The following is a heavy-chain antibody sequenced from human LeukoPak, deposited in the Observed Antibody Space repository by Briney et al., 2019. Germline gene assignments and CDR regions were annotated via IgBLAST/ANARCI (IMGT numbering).Heavy chain of an antibody. CDR1: GFTFRNYG. D-gene: IGHD6-19*01. V-gene: IGHV3-33*06. J-gene: IGHJ4*02. CDR3: AKFRPAVAPHFDY. Sequence: GGSLRLSCAASGFTFRNYGMHWVRQAPGKGLEGVAVIWYDGSNKYYADSVKGRFTISRDNSKNTLYLQMNSLRAEDTAVYYCAKFRPAVAPHFDYWGQGTLVTVSS. CDR2: IWYDGSNK.